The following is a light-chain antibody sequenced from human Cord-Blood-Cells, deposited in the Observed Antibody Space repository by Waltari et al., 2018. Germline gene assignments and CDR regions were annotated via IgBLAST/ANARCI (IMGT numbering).Light chain of an antibody. Sequence: QSALTQPASVSGSPGQSITIPCTGTSSDVGGYHYAPWYQQHPGKAPKLMIYDVSNRPSGVSNRFSGSKSGNTASLTISGLQAEDEADYYCSSYTSSSTYVFGTGTKVTVL. V-gene: IGLV2-14*01. CDR2: DVS. CDR1: SSDVGGYHY. J-gene: IGLJ1*01. CDR3: SSYTSSSTYV.